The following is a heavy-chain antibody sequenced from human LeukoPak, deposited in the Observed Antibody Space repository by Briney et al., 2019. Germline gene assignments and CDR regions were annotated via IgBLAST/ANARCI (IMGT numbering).Heavy chain of an antibody. CDR1: GYTLTELS. V-gene: IGHV1-24*01. CDR3: ATGGRLGGRSGSYEY. CDR2: FDPEDGET. D-gene: IGHD3-10*01. J-gene: IGHJ4*02. Sequence: GASVKVSCKVSGYTLTELSMHWVRQAPGKGLEWMGGFDPEDGETIYAQKFQGRVTMTEDTSTDTAYMELSSMRSEDTAVYYCATGGRLGGRSGSYEYWAQGTLVTVSS.